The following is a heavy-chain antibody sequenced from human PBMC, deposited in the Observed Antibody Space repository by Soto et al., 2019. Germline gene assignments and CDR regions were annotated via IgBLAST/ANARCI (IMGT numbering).Heavy chain of an antibody. CDR3: AHRILRTVFGLVTTTAIYFDF. J-gene: IGHJ4*02. Sequence: QITLNESGPTVVKPAETLTLTCTFSGFSLTTSGVGVGSIRQSPGKAPEWLALLYWDDDKRYSASLKSRLTITKDTSKNQVVLTMASVDPADTATYYCAHRILRTVFGLVTTTAIYFDFWGQGTPVVVSS. V-gene: IGHV2-5*02. D-gene: IGHD3-3*01. CDR2: LYWDDDK. CDR1: GFSLTTSGVG.